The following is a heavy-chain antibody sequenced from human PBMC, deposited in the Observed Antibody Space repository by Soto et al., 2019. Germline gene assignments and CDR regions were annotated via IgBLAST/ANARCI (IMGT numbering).Heavy chain of an antibody. Sequence: PSETLSLTCAVSGVSISSGNWWTWVRQTPQRGLEYIGEIFHDGTANYYPSFERRVAISVDTSKNQFSLKLTSVTAADKAIYFCARLVYETRLNYMYFDFWGQGALVTVSS. V-gene: IGHV4-4*02. D-gene: IGHD2-8*01. CDR1: GVSISSGNW. J-gene: IGHJ4*02. CDR3: ARLVYETRLNYMYFDF. CDR2: IFHDGTA.